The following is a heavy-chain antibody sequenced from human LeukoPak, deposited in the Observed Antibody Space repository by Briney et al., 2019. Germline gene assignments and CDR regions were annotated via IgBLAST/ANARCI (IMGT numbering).Heavy chain of an antibody. CDR2: IRGSDGSR. D-gene: IGHD5-24*01. J-gene: IGHJ5*02. V-gene: IGHV3-23*01. CDR1: GFTFSNYD. Sequence: GESLRLSCAASGFTFSNYDMSWVRQTPGKGLEWVSAIRGSDGSRYYADSVKGRFTISRDNSKNMVYLQMNGLRAEDTGVYYCAKGWDGYSLFDRWGQGTLVTVSS. CDR3: AKGWDGYSLFDR.